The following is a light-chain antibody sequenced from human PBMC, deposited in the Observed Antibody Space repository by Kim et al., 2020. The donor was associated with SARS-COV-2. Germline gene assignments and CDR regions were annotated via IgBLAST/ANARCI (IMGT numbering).Light chain of an antibody. CDR1: QGIRND. CDR2: AAS. CDR3: LQEYNYPRT. V-gene: IGKV1-6*01. J-gene: IGKJ1*01. Sequence: NRVLTTCRASQGIRNDLGWYQKKPGQAPKLLIYAASTLQSGVPSRFSGSGSGTDFTLTISSLQPEDFAMYYCLQEYNYPRTFGQGTKVDIK.